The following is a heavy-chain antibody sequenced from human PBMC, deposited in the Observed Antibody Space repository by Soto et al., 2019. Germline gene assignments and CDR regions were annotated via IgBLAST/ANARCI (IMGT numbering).Heavy chain of an antibody. CDR1: GGPISSSNW. D-gene: IGHD3-3*01. CDR3: AKSPGGYYSFDI. V-gene: IGHV4-4*02. J-gene: IGHJ3*02. Sequence: SETLSLTCAVSGGPISSSNWWSWVRQPPGKGLEWIGEIYHSGSTNYNPSLKSRVTISVDKSKNQFSLKLSSVTAADTAVYYCAKSPGGYYSFDIWGQGTMVTVSS. CDR2: IYHSGST.